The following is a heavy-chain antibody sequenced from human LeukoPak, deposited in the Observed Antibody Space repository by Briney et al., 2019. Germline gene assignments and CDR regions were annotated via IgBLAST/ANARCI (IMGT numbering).Heavy chain of an antibody. Sequence: QTGGSLRLSCAASGFTFSSYAMSWVRQAPGKGLEWVSATSGRGGGTYSADTVKGRSTISRDNSKNTLYLQMNSLRAEDTAVYYGAKGGVSGYYYDSSGYSFDYWGQGALVTVSS. V-gene: IGHV3-23*01. CDR2: TSGRGGGT. CDR3: AKGGVSGYYYDSSGYSFDY. J-gene: IGHJ4*02. D-gene: IGHD3-22*01. CDR1: GFTFSSYA.